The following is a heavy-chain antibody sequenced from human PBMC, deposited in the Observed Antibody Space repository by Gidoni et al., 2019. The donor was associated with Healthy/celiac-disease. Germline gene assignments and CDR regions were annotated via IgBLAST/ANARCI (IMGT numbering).Heavy chain of an antibody. Sequence: QVQSQESAPGLVKPSATLSLTRAVSGYSISSGYYWGWIRQPPGKAPEWFGSSYHTGSTYYNPSLKSRVTISVDTSKNQFSLKLSSVTAADTAVYYCARAGRWSQYYYDSGWFDYWGQGTLVTVSS. D-gene: IGHD3-10*01. CDR3: ARAGRWSQYYYDSGWFDY. CDR1: GYSISSGYY. V-gene: IGHV4-38-2*01. CDR2: SYHTGST. J-gene: IGHJ4*02.